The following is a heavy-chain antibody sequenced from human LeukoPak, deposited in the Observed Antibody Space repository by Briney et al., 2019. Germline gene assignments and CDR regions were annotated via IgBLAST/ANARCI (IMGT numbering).Heavy chain of an antibody. CDR3: ARAPDYGDYVGWFDP. V-gene: IGHV1-2*02. Sequence: ASVKVSCKASGYTFTGYDIHWVREAPGQGGEWRGWMNPNSGGTNYAQKFQGRVTMTRDTYISTAYMELSRLRSDATAVYYCARAPDYGDYVGWFDPWGQGTLVTVSS. D-gene: IGHD4-17*01. CDR2: MNPNSGGT. J-gene: IGHJ5*02. CDR1: GYTFTGYD.